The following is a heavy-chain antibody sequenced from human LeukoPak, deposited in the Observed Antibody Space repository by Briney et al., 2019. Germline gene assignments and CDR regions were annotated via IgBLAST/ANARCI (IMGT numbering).Heavy chain of an antibody. Sequence: ASVKVSCTASGYTFTGYYIHWMRQAPGQGLEWMGRINPNGGGTNYAQKFQGRVTMTSDTSISTAYMELSRLRSDDTAVYYCARERKITIFGVACDYWGQGTLVTVSS. CDR3: ARERKITIFGVACDY. J-gene: IGHJ4*02. CDR2: INPNGGGT. CDR1: GYTFTGYY. D-gene: IGHD3-3*01. V-gene: IGHV1-2*06.